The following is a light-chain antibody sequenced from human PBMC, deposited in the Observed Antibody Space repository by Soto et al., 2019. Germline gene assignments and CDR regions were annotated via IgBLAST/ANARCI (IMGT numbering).Light chain of an antibody. CDR2: KAS. V-gene: IGKV1-5*03. CDR3: QHYNSYSEA. Sequence: DIQMTQSPSTLSGSVGDRVTITCRASQTISSWLVWYQQKPGKAPKLLIYKASTLKRGVPSRFSGSGSGTEFTLTISSLQPDDFATYYCQHYNSYSEAFGQGTKVDIK. J-gene: IGKJ1*01. CDR1: QTISSW.